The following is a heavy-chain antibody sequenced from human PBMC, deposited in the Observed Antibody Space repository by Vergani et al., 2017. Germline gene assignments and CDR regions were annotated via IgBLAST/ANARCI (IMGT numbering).Heavy chain of an antibody. V-gene: IGHV3-15*01. CDR1: GFTFSNAW. CDR3: TTDPHGRGYDYGMDV. CDR2: IKSKTDGGTT. D-gene: IGHD3-10*01. J-gene: IGHJ6*02. Sequence: EVQLVEPGGGLVKPGGSLRLSCAASGFTFSNAWMSWVRQAPGEGVEWVGRIKSKTDGGTTDYAAPVKGRFTISRDASKNTLYMQMNSLKTEDTAVYYCTTDPHGRGYDYGMDVWGQGTTVTVSS.